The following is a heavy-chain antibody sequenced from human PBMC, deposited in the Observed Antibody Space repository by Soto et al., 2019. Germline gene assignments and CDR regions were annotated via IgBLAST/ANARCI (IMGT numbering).Heavy chain of an antibody. J-gene: IGHJ4*02. CDR3: VRDVGFAYVN. Sequence: GGSLRLSCKGSGFSFSSYWMSWVRQAPGKGLEWVASIKQDESEKYYVDSVKGRFTISRDNVDDSVFLHMNSLSAEDTAVYFCVRDVGFAYVNWGQGTLVTVSS. CDR1: GFSFSSYW. CDR2: IKQDESEK. D-gene: IGHD3-16*01. V-gene: IGHV3-7*01.